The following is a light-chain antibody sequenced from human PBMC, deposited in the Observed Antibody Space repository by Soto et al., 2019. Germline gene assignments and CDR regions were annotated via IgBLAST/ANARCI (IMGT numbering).Light chain of an antibody. CDR3: SSYSANFWV. Sequence: QSALTQPPSASGSPGQSVTITCTGTSSDVGGYNYVYWYQQHPSKAPKLMISEVNKRPSGVPDRFSGSKSGNTASLTVSGLQAEDEADYYCSSYSANFWVFGGGTKLTVL. V-gene: IGLV2-8*01. CDR2: EVN. CDR1: SSDVGGYNY. J-gene: IGLJ3*02.